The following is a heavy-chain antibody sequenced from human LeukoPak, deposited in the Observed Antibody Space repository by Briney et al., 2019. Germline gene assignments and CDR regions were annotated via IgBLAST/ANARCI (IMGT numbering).Heavy chain of an antibody. D-gene: IGHD3-22*01. J-gene: IGHJ4*02. V-gene: IGHV3-23*01. CDR2: GGSGGST. CDR3: AKGSSGYFFDL. CDR1: GFIFSSYA. Sequence: GGSLRLSCAASGFIFSSYAMSWVRQAPGKGLEWVSYGGSGGSTYYADSVKGRFTVSGDNSKSTLYLQMNSLRAEDTALYYCAKGSSGYFFDLWGQGTLVTVSS.